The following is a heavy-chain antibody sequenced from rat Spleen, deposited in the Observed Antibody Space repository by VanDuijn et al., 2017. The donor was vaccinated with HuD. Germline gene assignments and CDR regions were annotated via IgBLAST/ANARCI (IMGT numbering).Heavy chain of an antibody. CDR3: ARRNYVGSFFDY. V-gene: IGHV2-13*01. D-gene: IGHD1-11*01. Sequence: QVQLKESGPGLVKPSLTLSLTCTVSGFSLSSHGVIWVRQPPGKGLEWMGRIWGNGNTNYNSALKSRLSISRDTSKSQVFLKMISLRSEDTATYYCARRNYVGSFFDYWGQGVMVTVSS. J-gene: IGHJ2*01. CDR2: IWGNGNT. CDR1: GFSLSSHG.